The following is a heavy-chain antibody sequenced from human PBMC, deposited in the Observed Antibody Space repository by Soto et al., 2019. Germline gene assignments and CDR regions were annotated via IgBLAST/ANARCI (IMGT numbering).Heavy chain of an antibody. Sequence: QVQLVQSGAEVKKPWSSVKVSCKASGGTFSRYAISWVRQAPGQGLEWMGGIIPIFGTANYAQKFQGRVTITADESTSTAYMELRSLRYEDPAVYYCARGAGSSGYYHYFDYWGQGTVVTVS. V-gene: IGHV1-69*01. CDR2: IIPIFGTA. CDR1: GGTFSRYA. CDR3: ARGAGSSGYYHYFDY. D-gene: IGHD3-22*01. J-gene: IGHJ4*02.